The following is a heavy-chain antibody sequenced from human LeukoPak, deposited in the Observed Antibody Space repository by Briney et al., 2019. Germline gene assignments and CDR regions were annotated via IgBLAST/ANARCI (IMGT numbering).Heavy chain of an antibody. Sequence: GGSLRLSCAASGFTFSTYSMNWVRQAPGKGLEWVSYISSSTSTIYYADSVKGRFTISRDNAKNSLYPQMNSLRAEDTAVYYCARDPRSDFWSGYPPSLFDYWGQGTLVTVSS. V-gene: IGHV3-48*01. D-gene: IGHD3-3*01. J-gene: IGHJ4*02. CDR3: ARDPRSDFWSGYPPSLFDY. CDR1: GFTFSTYS. CDR2: ISSSTSTI.